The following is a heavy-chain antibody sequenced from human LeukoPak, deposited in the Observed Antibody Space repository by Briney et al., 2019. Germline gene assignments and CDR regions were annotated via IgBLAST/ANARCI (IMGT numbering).Heavy chain of an antibody. CDR3: AREDLYYYYYYGMDV. CDR2: INQDGSEK. V-gene: IGHV3-7*01. Sequence: GGSLRLSWAASGFTFSSYWMSWVRKAPGKGLEGVAKINQDGSEKYCVDSLKGRFTISRDNAKNTLYLQMNSLRAEDTAVYYCAREDLYYYYYYGMDVWGQGTTVTVSS. CDR1: GFTFSSYW. J-gene: IGHJ6*02.